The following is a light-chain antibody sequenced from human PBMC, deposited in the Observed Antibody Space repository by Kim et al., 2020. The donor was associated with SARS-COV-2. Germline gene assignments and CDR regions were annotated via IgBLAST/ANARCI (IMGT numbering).Light chain of an antibody. CDR3: QQNYSAPRT. J-gene: IGKJ3*01. CDR1: QSISSY. Sequence: DIQMTQSPSSLSASVGDRVTITCRASQSISSYLNWYQQKPGKAPKLLIYAASSLQSGVPSRFSGSGSGTDFTLTISSLQPEDFATYNCQQNYSAPRTFGPGTKVDIK. CDR2: AAS. V-gene: IGKV1-39*01.